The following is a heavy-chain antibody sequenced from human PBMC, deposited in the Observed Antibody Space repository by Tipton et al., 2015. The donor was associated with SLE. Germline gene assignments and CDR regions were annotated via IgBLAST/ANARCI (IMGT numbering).Heavy chain of an antibody. V-gene: IGHV4-34*01. CDR1: GGPFSGYF. Sequence: TLSLTCSVYGGPFSGYFWTWIRQSPGKGLEWIGEIHQVGSTNYNPSLRSRVTMSVDTSQSQVSLQLTSVTAADTAVYYCASASPYSSSQGGYWGQGTLVTVSS. CDR2: IHQVGST. J-gene: IGHJ4*02. CDR3: ASASPYSSSQGGY. D-gene: IGHD6-13*01.